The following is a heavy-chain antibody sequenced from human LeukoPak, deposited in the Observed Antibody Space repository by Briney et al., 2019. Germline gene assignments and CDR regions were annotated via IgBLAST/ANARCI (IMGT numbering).Heavy chain of an antibody. Sequence: GGSLRLSCAASGFTFTDYTIHWVRQAPGKGLEWVAVISYDGSKKNYADSVKGRFTISRDNSKNTLYLQMDSLRPEDTAVYYCARSAVISTGYYADYWGQGTLVTVSS. CDR1: GFTFTDYT. D-gene: IGHD3-9*01. CDR2: ISYDGSKK. CDR3: ARSAVISTGYYADY. J-gene: IGHJ4*02. V-gene: IGHV3-30*04.